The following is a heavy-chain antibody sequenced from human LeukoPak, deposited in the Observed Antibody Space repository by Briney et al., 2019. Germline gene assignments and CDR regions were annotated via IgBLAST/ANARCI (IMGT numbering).Heavy chain of an antibody. V-gene: IGHV1-18*01. CDR3: ARGSPRGWFDP. CDR2: ISAYNGNT. J-gene: IGHJ5*02. CDR1: GYTFTSYG. Sequence: GASVKVSCKASGYTFTSYGISWVRQAPGQGLEWMGWISAYNGNTNYAQKFQGRVTMTRSTSISTAYMELSSLRSEDTAVYYCARGSPRGWFDPWGQGTLVTVSS. D-gene: IGHD1-26*01.